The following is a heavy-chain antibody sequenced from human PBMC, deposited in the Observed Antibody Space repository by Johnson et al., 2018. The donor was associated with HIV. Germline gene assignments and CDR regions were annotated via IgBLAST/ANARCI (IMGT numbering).Heavy chain of an antibody. CDR1: GFTFSSYD. CDR3: ARVRGGTGHGAFDI. J-gene: IGHJ3*02. CDR2: IGTAGDT. Sequence: VQLVESGGGVVQPGGSLRLSCAASGFTFSSYDMHWVRQATGKGLEWVSAIGTAGDTYYPGSVKGRFTISRENAKNSLYLQMNSLRAEDTAVYDCARVRGGTGHGAFDIWGQGTMVTVSS. V-gene: IGHV3-13*01.